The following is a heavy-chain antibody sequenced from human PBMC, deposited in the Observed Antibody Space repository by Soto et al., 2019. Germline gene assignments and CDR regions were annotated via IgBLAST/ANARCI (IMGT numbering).Heavy chain of an antibody. Sequence: QVQLVESGGGLVKPGGSLRLSCAASGFSFSDYYMNWIRQAPGKGLEWISYISSSGTYTNYADSVRGRFTMSRDSAKNSLYLQMDGLRAEDTAVDYCARAKLVVEGRCDDWGQGTLVTVSS. CDR1: GFSFSDYY. CDR2: ISSSGTYT. D-gene: IGHD3-22*01. CDR3: ARAKLVVEGRCDD. J-gene: IGHJ4*02. V-gene: IGHV3-11*06.